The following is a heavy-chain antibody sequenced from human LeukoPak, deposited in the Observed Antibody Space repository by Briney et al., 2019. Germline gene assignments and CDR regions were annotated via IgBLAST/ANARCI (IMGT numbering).Heavy chain of an antibody. Sequence: SETLSLTCTVSGGSISSSSYYWGWIRQPPGKGLEWIGSIYYSGSTYYNPSLKSRVTISVDTSKNQFSLKLSSVTAADTAVYYCARHVPSPSSTSFRHWFDPWGQGTLVTVSS. CDR2: IYYSGST. CDR3: ARHVPSPSSTSFRHWFDP. CDR1: GGSISSSSYY. J-gene: IGHJ5*02. D-gene: IGHD2-2*01. V-gene: IGHV4-39*01.